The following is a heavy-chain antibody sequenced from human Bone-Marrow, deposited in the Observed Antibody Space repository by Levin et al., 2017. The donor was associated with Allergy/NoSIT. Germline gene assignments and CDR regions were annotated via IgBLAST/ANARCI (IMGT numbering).Heavy chain of an antibody. J-gene: IGHJ4*02. CDR3: ARDKGSIAVAGPVPIFDY. Sequence: GSLRLSCTVSGGSISSSSYYWGWIRQPPGKGLEWIGSIYYSGSTYYNPSLKSRVTISVDTSKNQFSLKLSSVTAADTAVYYCARDKGSIAVAGPVPIFDYWGQGTLVTVSS. CDR2: IYYSGST. V-gene: IGHV4-39*07. D-gene: IGHD6-19*01. CDR1: GGSISSSSYY.